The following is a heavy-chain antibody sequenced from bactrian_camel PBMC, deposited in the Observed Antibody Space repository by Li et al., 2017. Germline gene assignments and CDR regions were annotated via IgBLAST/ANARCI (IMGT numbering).Heavy chain of an antibody. CDR3: AADVSGLFRGGTWERYMYNY. D-gene: IGHD2*01. V-gene: IGHV3S53*01. Sequence: HVQLVESGGGSVQSGGSLRLSCVASEYRGCTGWLRQVPGKEREGVATVDSLGIPTYADSVKGRFTLSRDKAKNTLYLQMDSLKPEDTAMYYCAADVSGLFRGGTWERYMYNYWGQGTQVTVS. CDR1: EYRGC. J-gene: IGHJ4*01. CDR2: VDSLGIP.